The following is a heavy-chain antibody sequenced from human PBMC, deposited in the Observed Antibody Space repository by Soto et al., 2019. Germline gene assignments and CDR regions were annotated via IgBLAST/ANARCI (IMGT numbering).Heavy chain of an antibody. CDR1: GFTFSSYG. D-gene: IGHD3-3*01. Sequence: PGGSLRLSCAASGFTFSSYGMHWVRQAPGKGLEWVAVIWYDGSNKYYADSVKGRFTISRDNSKNTLYLQMNSLRAEDTAVYYCARDITIFGVVIIPWYYYGMDVWGQGTTVTVSS. CDR3: ARDITIFGVVIIPWYYYGMDV. CDR2: IWYDGSNK. J-gene: IGHJ6*02. V-gene: IGHV3-33*01.